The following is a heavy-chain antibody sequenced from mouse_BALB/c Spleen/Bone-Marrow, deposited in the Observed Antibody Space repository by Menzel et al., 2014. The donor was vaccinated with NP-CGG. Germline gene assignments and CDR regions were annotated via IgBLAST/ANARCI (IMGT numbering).Heavy chain of an antibody. J-gene: IGHJ4*01. D-gene: IGHD1-1*01. V-gene: IGHV1-18*01. CDR2: INPYNGGT. CDR1: GYSFTGYT. Sequence: EVQLQQSGPELVEPGASMKISCKASGYSFTGYTMNWVKQSHGKNLEWIGLINPYNGGTSYNQKFKGKATLTVDKSSSTAYMELLSLTSEDSAVYYCARGYGSSYGYAMDYWGQGTSVTVSS. CDR3: ARGYGSSYGYAMDY.